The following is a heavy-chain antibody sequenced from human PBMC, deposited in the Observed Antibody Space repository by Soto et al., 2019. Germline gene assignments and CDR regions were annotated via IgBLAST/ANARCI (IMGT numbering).Heavy chain of an antibody. Sequence: EVQLLESGGGLVQPGGSLRLSCAASGFTFSRFGMSWVRQAPGKGLEWVSGISGGGNPTYYSDSVQGRFTISRDSAKNTLYLQMNSLRTDDTALYYCAKDITYDSSAYDSWGQGTLVTVSS. V-gene: IGHV3-23*01. J-gene: IGHJ4*02. CDR1: GFTFSRFG. CDR3: AKDITYDSSAYDS. D-gene: IGHD3-22*01. CDR2: ISGGGNPT.